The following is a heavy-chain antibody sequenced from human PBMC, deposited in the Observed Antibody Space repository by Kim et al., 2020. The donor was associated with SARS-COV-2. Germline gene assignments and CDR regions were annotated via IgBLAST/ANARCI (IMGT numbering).Heavy chain of an antibody. D-gene: IGHD6-13*01. CDR1: GGSVSSYY. Sequence: SETLSLTCTVSGGSVSSYYWSWIRQPPGKQLEWIAYIYYTGRTNYNPSLKSRVTMSVDTSKNQFSLRLSSVTAADTAVYYCARTQTRSSSPEYWYFDLWGRGTLVTVSS. V-gene: IGHV4-59*02. CDR2: IYYTGRT. J-gene: IGHJ2*01. CDR3: ARTQTRSSSPEYWYFDL.